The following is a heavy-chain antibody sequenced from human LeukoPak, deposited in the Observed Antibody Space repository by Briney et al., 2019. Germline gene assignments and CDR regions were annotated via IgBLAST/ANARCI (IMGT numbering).Heavy chain of an antibody. CDR1: GFTFSTYW. D-gene: IGHD4-17*01. CDR2: ISSDGSST. Sequence: HPGESLRLSCAASGFTFSTYWTHWVRQAPGKGLVWLSRISSDGSSTNYADSVKGRFTISRDNAKNTLYLQMNSLRAEDTAVYYCARDYGEGGYYFDYWGQGTLVTVSS. CDR3: ARDYGEGGYYFDY. J-gene: IGHJ4*02. V-gene: IGHV3-74*01.